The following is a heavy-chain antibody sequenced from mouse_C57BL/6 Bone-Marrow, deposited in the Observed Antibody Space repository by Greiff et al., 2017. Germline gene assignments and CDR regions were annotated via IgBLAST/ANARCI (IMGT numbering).Heavy chain of an antibody. CDR2: IDPSDRYT. CDR3: ARERCCITTVVVPFDY. D-gene: IGHD1-1*01. V-gene: IGHV1-69*01. Sequence: QVQLQQPGAELVMPGASVKLSCKASGYTFTSYWMPWVKQRPGQGLEWIGEIDPSDRYTNYKQKFKGKFTLAVDKSTSTSYMKLSSLTSGDSAVYYGARERCCITTVVVPFDYWGQGTTLTVSS. J-gene: IGHJ2*01. CDR1: GYTFTSYW.